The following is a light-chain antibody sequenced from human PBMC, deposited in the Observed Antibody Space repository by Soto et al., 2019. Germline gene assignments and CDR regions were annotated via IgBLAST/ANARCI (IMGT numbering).Light chain of an antibody. J-gene: IGLJ1*01. CDR3: TSYTSSSTLDV. CDR2: EVS. Sequence: QSVLTHPASVSGSPGQSITISCTGTSSDVGGYNYVSWYQQHPGKAPKLMIYEVSNRPLGVSNRFSGSKSGNTASLTISGLQAEDEADYYCTSYTSSSTLDVFGTGTKVTVL. V-gene: IGLV2-14*01. CDR1: SSDVGGYNY.